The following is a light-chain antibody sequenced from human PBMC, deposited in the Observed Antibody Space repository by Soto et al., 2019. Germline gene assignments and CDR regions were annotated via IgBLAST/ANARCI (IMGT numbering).Light chain of an antibody. CDR1: SSDVGNCNF. CDR3: CSYAGRTTWV. Sequence: QSVLTQPASVSGSPGQSITISCTGTSSDVGNCNFVSWYQHHPGKAPKLMIYEGTKLSSGVSNRFSGSKSGNTASLTLSGLQAEYEADYSCCSYAGRTTWVFGGGTKVTVL. CDR2: EGT. J-gene: IGLJ3*02. V-gene: IGLV2-23*01.